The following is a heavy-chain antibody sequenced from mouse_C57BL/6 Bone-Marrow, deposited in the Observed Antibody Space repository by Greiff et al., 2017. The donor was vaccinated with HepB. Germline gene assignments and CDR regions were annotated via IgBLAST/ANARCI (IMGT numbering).Heavy chain of an antibody. CDR2: FHPYNDDT. CDR1: GYTFTTYP. D-gene: IGHD1-1*01. Sequence: VMLVESGAELVKPGASVKMSCKASGYTFTTYPIEWMKQNHGKSLEWIGNFHPYNDDTKYNEKFKGKATLTVEKSSSTVYLELSRLTSDDSAVYYCARGGITTVVVTGDYAMDYWGQGTSVTVSS. V-gene: IGHV1-47*01. J-gene: IGHJ4*01. CDR3: ARGGITTVVVTGDYAMDY.